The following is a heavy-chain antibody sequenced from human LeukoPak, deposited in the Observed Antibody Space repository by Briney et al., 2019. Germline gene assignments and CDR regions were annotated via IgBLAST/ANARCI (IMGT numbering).Heavy chain of an antibody. D-gene: IGHD3-22*01. CDR3: ARDTLDYYDSGYDAFDI. Sequence: GGSLRLSCAASGFTLSSYSMNWVRQAPGKGLEWVSSISSSSYIYYADSVKGRFTISRDNAKNSLYLQMNSLRAEDTAVYYCARDTLDYYDSGYDAFDIWGQGTMVTVSS. CDR2: ISSSSYI. V-gene: IGHV3-21*01. CDR1: GFTLSSYS. J-gene: IGHJ3*02.